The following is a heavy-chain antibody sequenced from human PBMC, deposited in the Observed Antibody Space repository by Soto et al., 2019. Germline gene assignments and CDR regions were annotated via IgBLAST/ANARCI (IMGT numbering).Heavy chain of an antibody. D-gene: IGHD2-15*01. V-gene: IGHV3-33*01. CDR2: MWYDGHVE. J-gene: IGHJ3*01. CDR3: ARGLPKVAGGAFD. Sequence: QVHLVESGGGVVQPGRSLTLSCAASGFSFRTSGMHWVRQAPGKGLEWVTGMWYDGHVEGYLDSVKSRFTISRDNSNSFMSLQLSNLRGDHTAVYYCARGLPKVAGGAFDFGDMGQWSPSLQ. CDR1: GFSFRTSG.